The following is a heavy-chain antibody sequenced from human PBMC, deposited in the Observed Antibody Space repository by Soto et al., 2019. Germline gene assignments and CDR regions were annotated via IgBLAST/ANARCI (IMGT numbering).Heavy chain of an antibody. V-gene: IGHV4-4*02. J-gene: IGHJ5*02. CDR1: SGSISSSNW. D-gene: IGHD2-2*01. Sequence: SETLSLTCAVSSGSISSSNWWSWVRPPPGKGLEWIGEIYHSGSTNYNPSLKSRVTISVDKSKNQFSLKLSSVTAADTAVYYCARETPCSSTSCYEAPGNWFDPWGQGTLVTVSS. CDR2: IYHSGST. CDR3: ARETPCSSTSCYEAPGNWFDP.